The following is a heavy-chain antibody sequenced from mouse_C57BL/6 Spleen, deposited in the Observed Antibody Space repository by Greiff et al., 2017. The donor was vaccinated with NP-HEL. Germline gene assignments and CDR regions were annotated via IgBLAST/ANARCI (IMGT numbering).Heavy chain of an antibody. J-gene: IGHJ4*01. V-gene: IGHV5-17*01. CDR1: GFTFSDYG. CDR3: ASPDGYYAMDY. CDR2: ISSGSSTI. Sequence: DVKLVGSGGGLVKPGGSLKLSCAASGFTFSDYGMHWVRQAPEKGLEWVAYISSGSSTIYYADTVKGRFTISRDNAKNTLFLQMTSLRSEDTAMYYCASPDGYYAMDYWGQGTSVTVSS.